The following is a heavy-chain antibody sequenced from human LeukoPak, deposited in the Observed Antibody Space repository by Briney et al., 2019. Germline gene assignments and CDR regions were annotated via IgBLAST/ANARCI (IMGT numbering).Heavy chain of an antibody. D-gene: IGHD3-22*01. CDR1: GGSFSGYY. CDR3: TRESDDSSGYYLYFDY. J-gene: IGHJ4*02. Sequence: SETLSLTCAVSGGSFSGYYWTWIRQPPGKGLEWIGEINHSGSANYSPSLSSRVTISVDTSKNQFSLKLSSVTAADTAVYYCTRESDDSSGYYLYFDYWGQGTLVTVSS. CDR2: INHSGSA. V-gene: IGHV4-34*01.